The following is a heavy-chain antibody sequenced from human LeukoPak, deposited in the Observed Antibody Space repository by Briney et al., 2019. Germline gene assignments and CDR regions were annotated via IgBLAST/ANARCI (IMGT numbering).Heavy chain of an antibody. D-gene: IGHD6-19*01. CDR3: ARDRITVTGAYNWFDP. V-gene: IGHV3-48*03. CDR2: ISSTGDIT. CDR1: GFTFSTYE. Sequence: PGGSLRLSCAASGFTFSTYEMIWARQAPGKGLEWISYISSTGDITYYADSVKGRFTISRDNAKNPLYLQMNSLRVDDTAFYYCARDRITVTGAYNWFDPWGQGTLVTVSS. J-gene: IGHJ5*02.